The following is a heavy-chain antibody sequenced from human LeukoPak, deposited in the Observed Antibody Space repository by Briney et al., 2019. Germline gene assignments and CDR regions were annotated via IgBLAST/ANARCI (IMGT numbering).Heavy chain of an antibody. V-gene: IGHV1-46*01. CDR2: INPSGGST. Sequence: ASVKVSCKASGYTFTSYYMHWVRQAPGQGLEWMGVINPSGGSTSYAQKFQGRVTMTRDTSTSTVYMELSSLRSEDTAVYYCARDLQQQLVPDYWGQGTLVTVSS. D-gene: IGHD6-13*01. CDR1: GYTFTSYY. J-gene: IGHJ4*02. CDR3: ARDLQQQLVPDY.